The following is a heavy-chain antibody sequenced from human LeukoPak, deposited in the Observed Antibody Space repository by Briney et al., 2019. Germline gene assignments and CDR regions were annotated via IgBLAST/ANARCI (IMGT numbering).Heavy chain of an antibody. CDR2: IYYSGST. CDR3: ARHRRVNWFDP. V-gene: IGHV4-59*08. Sequence: SETLSLTCTVSGGSISSYYWSWIRQPPGKGLEWIGYIYYSGSTNYNPSLKSRVTISVDTSKNQFSLKLSSVTAADTAVYYCARHRRVNWFDPWGQGTLVTVSS. CDR1: GGSISSYY. J-gene: IGHJ5*02.